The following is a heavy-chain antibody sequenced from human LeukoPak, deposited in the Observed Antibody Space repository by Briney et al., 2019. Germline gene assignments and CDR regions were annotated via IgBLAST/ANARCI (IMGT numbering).Heavy chain of an antibody. CDR1: GYTFTGYY. CDR3: ARGVTIFGVVTQGGYYYYYMDV. V-gene: IGHV1-2*02. D-gene: IGHD3-3*01. Sequence: ASVKVSCKASGYTFTGYYMHWVRQAPGQGLEWMGWINPNSGGTNYAQKFQGRVTMTRDTSISTAYMELSRLRSDDTAVYYCARGVTIFGVVTQGGYYYYYMDVWGKGTTVTVSS. CDR2: INPNSGGT. J-gene: IGHJ6*03.